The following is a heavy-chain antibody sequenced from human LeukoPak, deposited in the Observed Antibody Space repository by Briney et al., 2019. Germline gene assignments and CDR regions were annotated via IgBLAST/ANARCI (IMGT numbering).Heavy chain of an antibody. D-gene: IGHD3-16*02. CDR1: GFTFSSYS. V-gene: IGHV3-21*01. J-gene: IGHJ4*02. CDR2: ISSSSSYI. CDR3: ARSEDYVWGSYPFDY. Sequence: GGSLRLSCAASGFTFSSYSMNWVRQAPGKGLEWVSSISSSSSYIYYADSVKGRFTISRDNAKNSLYLQMNSLRAEDTAVYYCARSEDYVWGSYPFDYWGQGTLVSVSS.